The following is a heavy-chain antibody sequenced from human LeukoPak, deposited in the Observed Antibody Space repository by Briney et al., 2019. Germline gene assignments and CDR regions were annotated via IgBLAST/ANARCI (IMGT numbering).Heavy chain of an antibody. V-gene: IGHV4-61*02. J-gene: IGHJ4*02. CDR1: GGSISSGSYY. CDR3: ARDPGESGNYQYYLDY. D-gene: IGHD1-26*01. Sequence: SQTLSPTCPVSGGSISSGSYYWRWIRQPARKGLEWIGRIYTSGSTNFNPSLKSRVTISLDTSKNQFSLKLTSVTAADTAVYYCARDPGESGNYQYYLDYWGQGTLVTVSS. CDR2: IYTSGST.